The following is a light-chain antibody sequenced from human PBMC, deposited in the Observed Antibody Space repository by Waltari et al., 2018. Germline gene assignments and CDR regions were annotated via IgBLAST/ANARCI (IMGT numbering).Light chain of an antibody. CDR1: SSDVAGYNY. J-gene: IGLJ1*01. Sequence: QSALTQPRSMSGSPGQSVTISCTGTSSDVAGYNYVSWYQQLPGKAPKLMIYDVSRRPSRVPDRFSGSKSGNTASLTISGLQADDEGDYYCYSYAGSYTYVFGTGTKVTVL. CDR2: DVS. V-gene: IGLV2-11*01. CDR3: YSYAGSYTYV.